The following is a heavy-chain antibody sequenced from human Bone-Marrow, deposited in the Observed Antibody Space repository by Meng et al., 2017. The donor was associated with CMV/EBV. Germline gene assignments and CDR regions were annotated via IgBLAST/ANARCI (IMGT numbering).Heavy chain of an antibody. CDR1: GFTFSDYY. Sequence: GESLKISCAASGFTFSDYYMSWIRQAPGKGLEWVSYISSSGSTVYYADSVKGRFTISRDNAKNSLYLQMNSLRAEDTAVYYCAREARVVVPAASYYYGMDVWGQGTMVTVSS. V-gene: IGHV3-11*04. J-gene: IGHJ6*02. D-gene: IGHD2-2*01. CDR3: AREARVVVPAASYYYGMDV. CDR2: ISSSGSTV.